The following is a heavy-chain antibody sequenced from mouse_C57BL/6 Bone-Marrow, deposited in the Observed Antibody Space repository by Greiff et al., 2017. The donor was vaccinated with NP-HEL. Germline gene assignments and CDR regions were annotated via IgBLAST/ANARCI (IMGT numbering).Heavy chain of an antibody. Sequence: QVQLQQSGAELVKPGASVKISCKASGYAFSSYWMNWVKQRPGKGLEWIGQIYPGDGDTNYNGKFKGKATLTADKSSSTAYMQLSSLTYEDSAVYYCARIHRYYAMDYWGQGTSVTVSS. V-gene: IGHV1-80*01. CDR2: IYPGDGDT. CDR1: GYAFSSYW. J-gene: IGHJ4*01. CDR3: ARIHRYYAMDY.